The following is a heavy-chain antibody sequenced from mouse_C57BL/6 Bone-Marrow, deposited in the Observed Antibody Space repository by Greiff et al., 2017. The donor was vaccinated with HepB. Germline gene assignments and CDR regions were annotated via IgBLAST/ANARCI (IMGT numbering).Heavy chain of an antibody. Sequence: QVQLQQSGAELARPGASVKLSCKASGYTFTSYGISWVKQRTGQGLEWIGEIYPRSGNTYYNEKFKGKATLTADKSSSTAYMELRSLTSEDSAVYFWAGYDYDPWFAYWGQGTLVTVSA. CDR2: IYPRSGNT. V-gene: IGHV1-81*01. J-gene: IGHJ3*01. CDR1: GYTFTSYG. CDR3: AGYDYDPWFAY. D-gene: IGHD2-4*01.